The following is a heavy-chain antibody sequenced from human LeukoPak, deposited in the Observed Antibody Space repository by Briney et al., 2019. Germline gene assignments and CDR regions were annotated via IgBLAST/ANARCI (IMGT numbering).Heavy chain of an antibody. J-gene: IGHJ4*02. Sequence: GGSLRLSCAASGFTFSSYAMSWVRQAPGKGLEWVSAISGSGGSTYYADSVKGRFTISRDNSKNTLYLQMNSLRAEGTAVYYCAREAYPYSSGWYSYYFDYWGQGTLVTVSS. CDR1: GFTFSSYA. V-gene: IGHV3-23*01. CDR2: ISGSGGST. CDR3: AREAYPYSSGWYSYYFDY. D-gene: IGHD6-19*01.